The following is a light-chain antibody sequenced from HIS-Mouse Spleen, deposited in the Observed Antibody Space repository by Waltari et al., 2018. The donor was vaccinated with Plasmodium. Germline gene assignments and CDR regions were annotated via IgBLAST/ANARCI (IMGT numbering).Light chain of an antibody. CDR3: YSTDSSDNHRV. J-gene: IGLJ3*02. V-gene: IGLV3-10*01. CDR2: EDS. Sequence: SYELTQPPSVSVSPGQTARIPCSGDALPKKYAYWSQHKSRQAPVLVIYEDSKRPSGIPERVSGSSSGTMGIMTISGAQVEDEADSYGYSTDSSDNHRVFGGVTKLTVL. CDR1: ALPKKY.